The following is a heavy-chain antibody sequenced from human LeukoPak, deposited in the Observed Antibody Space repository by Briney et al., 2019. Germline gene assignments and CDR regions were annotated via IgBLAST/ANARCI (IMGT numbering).Heavy chain of an antibody. CDR1: GFTFSDYY. CDR2: ISSSGSTI. CDR3: ASGDGVFKPMDY. Sequence: NPGGSLRLSCAACGFTFSDYYMSWIRQAPGKGLEWVSYISSSGSTIYYADSVKGRFTISRDNAKNSLYLQMNSLRAEDTAVYYCASGDGVFKPMDYWGQGTLVTVSS. D-gene: IGHD3-3*01. J-gene: IGHJ4*02. V-gene: IGHV3-11*01.